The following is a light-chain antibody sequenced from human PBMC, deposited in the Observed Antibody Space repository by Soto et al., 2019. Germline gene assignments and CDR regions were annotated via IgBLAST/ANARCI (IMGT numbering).Light chain of an antibody. V-gene: IGKV3-20*01. J-gene: IGKJ1*01. CDR1: QTVDSNF. CDR3: LKYGSSPGWT. CDR2: AAS. Sequence: IVLTQSPGTLSLSPWERATLSCRASQTVDSNFLAWYQQKPGQAPRLLIYAASTRATGIPDRFSGSGSGTDFTLTISRLDPEDFAVYYCLKYGSSPGWTFGQGTKVDIK.